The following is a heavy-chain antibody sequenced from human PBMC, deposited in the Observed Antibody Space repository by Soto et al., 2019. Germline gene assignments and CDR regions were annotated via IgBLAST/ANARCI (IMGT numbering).Heavy chain of an antibody. CDR1: NDSISPYY. CDR3: EIHFPPLHSGSHYFDL. J-gene: IGHJ4*02. CDR2: IYYSGST. D-gene: IGHD3-10*01. Sequence: SETLSLTCTVSNDSISPYYWSWIRQPPGKGLEWIGFIYYSGSTTYNPSLKSRVTISVATSKNQFSLKLTSVTAADTAIYYCEIHFPPLHSGSHYFDLWGQGTLVTVSS. V-gene: IGHV4-59*08.